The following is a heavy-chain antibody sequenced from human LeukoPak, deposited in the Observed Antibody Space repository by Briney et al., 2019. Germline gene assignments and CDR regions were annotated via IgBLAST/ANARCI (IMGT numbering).Heavy chain of an antibody. V-gene: IGHV3-74*01. D-gene: IGHD3-22*01. CDR3: AREGADRSVNPAYVVDY. Sequence: GGSLRLSCTVSGVSFRSCWMHWGRQAPGKGLVWVSRINTDGSSTTYADSVKGRFTISRDNAKHTLYLHMNSLRAEDTSVYYCAREGADRSVNPAYVVDYCGQGALVTVSS. J-gene: IGHJ4*02. CDR2: INTDGSST. CDR1: GVSFRSCW.